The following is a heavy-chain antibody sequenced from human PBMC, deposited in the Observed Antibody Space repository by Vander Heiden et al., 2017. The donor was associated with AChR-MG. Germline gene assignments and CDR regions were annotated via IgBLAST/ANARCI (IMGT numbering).Heavy chain of an antibody. J-gene: IGHJ4*02. D-gene: IGHD6-19*01. CDR1: GGSFSGYY. CDR2: INHSGST. Sequence: QVQLQQWGAGLLKPSETLSLTCAVSGGSFSGYYWSWIRQPPGKGLEWIGEINHSGSTNYNPSLKSRVTISVDTSKNQFSLKLSSVTAADTAVYYCARVSSPDSSGWYFDYWGQGTLVTVSS. CDR3: ARVSSPDSSGWYFDY. V-gene: IGHV4-34*01.